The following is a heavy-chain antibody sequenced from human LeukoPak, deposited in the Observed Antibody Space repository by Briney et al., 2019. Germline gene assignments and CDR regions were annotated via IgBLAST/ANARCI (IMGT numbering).Heavy chain of an antibody. Sequence: GGSLSLSCAASGFTFRSYWMSWVRQAPGKGLEWVANIKEDGSEKYYVDSVKGRFTISRDNAKKSLYLQMNSLRAEDTAVYYCATHGYSELRYFDWSTNEWGQGTLVTVSS. CDR2: IKEDGSEK. J-gene: IGHJ4*02. CDR3: ATHGYSELRYFDWSTNE. CDR1: GFTFRSYW. D-gene: IGHD3-9*01. V-gene: IGHV3-7*01.